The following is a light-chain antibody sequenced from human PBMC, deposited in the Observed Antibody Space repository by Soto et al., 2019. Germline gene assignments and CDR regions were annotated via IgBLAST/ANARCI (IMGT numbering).Light chain of an antibody. J-gene: IGLJ1*01. CDR1: SGDVGDYNY. CDR2: DVS. CDR3: SSYTSSTTLYV. V-gene: IGLV2-14*03. Sequence: QSALTQPASVSGSPGQSITISCTKASGDVGDYNYVSWYQQHPGKAPKLMIYDVSNRPSGVSNRFSGSKSGNTASLTISGLQAEDEADYYCSSYTSSTTLYVFGSGTKVTVL.